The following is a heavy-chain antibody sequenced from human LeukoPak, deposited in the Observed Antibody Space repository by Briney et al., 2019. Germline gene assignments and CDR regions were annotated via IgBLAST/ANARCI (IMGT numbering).Heavy chain of an antibody. D-gene: IGHD3-3*01. CDR1: GGSISSSSYY. V-gene: IGHV4-39*07. CDR3: ARLPITSSARIDWFDP. CDR2: LYYSGST. Sequence: SETLSLTCTVSGGSISSSSYYWGWIRQPPGKGLEWIGSLYYSGSTYYNPSLKSRVTISVDTSKNQFSLKLSSVTAADTAVYYCARLPITSSARIDWFDPWGQGTLVTVSS. J-gene: IGHJ5*02.